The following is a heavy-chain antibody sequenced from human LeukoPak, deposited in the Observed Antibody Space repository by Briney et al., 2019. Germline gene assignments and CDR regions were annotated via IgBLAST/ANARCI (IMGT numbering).Heavy chain of an antibody. CDR3: ARATTVVTPAWFDP. J-gene: IGHJ5*02. Sequence: SQTLSLTCTVSGGSISSADYYWSWIRQPPGKGLEWIGYIYYSGSTYYNPSLKSRVTMSVDTSKNQFSPKLSSVTAADTAVYYCARATTVVTPAWFDPWGQGTLVTVSS. V-gene: IGHV4-30-4*01. D-gene: IGHD4-23*01. CDR2: IYYSGST. CDR1: GGSISSADYY.